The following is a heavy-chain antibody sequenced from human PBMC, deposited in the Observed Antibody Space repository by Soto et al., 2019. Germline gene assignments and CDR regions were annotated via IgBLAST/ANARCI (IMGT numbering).Heavy chain of an antibody. D-gene: IGHD2-15*01. CDR1: GYTFNTYF. J-gene: IGHJ4*02. CDR3: TGDERESCGRRGCYHYDV. CDR2: TIGYSGES. Sequence: QVQLMQSGAETRKPGASVRISCKASGYTFNTYFISGMSWARQAPVQGLEWVGCTIGYSGESNNERRFQGRITLTAARSTTTAFLVLKNLRHDDSAVFYCTGDERESCGRRGCYHYDVWGQGTMVTVSS. V-gene: IGHV1-18*04.